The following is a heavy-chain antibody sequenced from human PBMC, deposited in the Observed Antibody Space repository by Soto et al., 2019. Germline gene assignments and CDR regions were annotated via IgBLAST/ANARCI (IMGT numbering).Heavy chain of an antibody. D-gene: IGHD4-4*01. Sequence: ASVKVSCKGLGYTFTSYGISWVRQAPGQGLEWMGWIRPNDGHTNYAQNFQDRVTMTRDTSTTTVYMDLRSLGSDDTAVYYCAIIGSGDYSDFDYWGQGTLVTVSS. CDR1: GYTFTSYG. CDR3: AIIGSGDYSDFDY. CDR2: IRPNDGHT. V-gene: IGHV1-18*01. J-gene: IGHJ4*02.